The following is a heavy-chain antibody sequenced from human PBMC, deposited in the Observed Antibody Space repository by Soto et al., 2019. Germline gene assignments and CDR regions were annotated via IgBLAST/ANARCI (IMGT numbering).Heavy chain of an antibody. CDR2: IVVGSGNT. V-gene: IGHV1-58*01. J-gene: IGHJ3*02. D-gene: IGHD3-3*01. CDR3: AAAYYDFWSGQDAFDI. Sequence: SVKVSCKASGFTFTSSAVQWVRQARGQRLEWIGWIVVGSGNTNYAQKFQERVTITRDMSTSTAYMELSSLRSEDTAVYYCAAAYYDFWSGQDAFDIWGQGTMVTVS. CDR1: GFTFTSSA.